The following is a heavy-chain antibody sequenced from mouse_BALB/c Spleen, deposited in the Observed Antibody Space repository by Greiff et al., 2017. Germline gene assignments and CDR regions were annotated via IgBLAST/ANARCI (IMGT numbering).Heavy chain of an antibody. Sequence: VKLVESGAELMKPGASVKISCKATGYTFSSYWIEWVKQRPGHGLEWIGEILPGSGSTNYNEKFKGKATFTADTSSNTAYMQLSSLTSEDSAVYYCARSPSYGSSYAYWGQGTLVTVSA. CDR2: ILPGSGST. J-gene: IGHJ3*01. V-gene: IGHV1-9*01. CDR3: ARSPSYGSSYAY. CDR1: GYTFSSYW. D-gene: IGHD1-1*01.